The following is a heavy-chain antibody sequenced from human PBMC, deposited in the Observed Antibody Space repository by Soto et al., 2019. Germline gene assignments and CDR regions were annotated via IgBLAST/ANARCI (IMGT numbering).Heavy chain of an antibody. Sequence: QVQLVQSGAEVKKPGSSVKVSCKASGGTFSSYAISWVRQAPGQGLEWMGGIIPIFGTANYAQKFQGRVTITGEKSTSTAYMELSSLRSEDTAVYYCARVLMPRPYYFDYWGKGTLVTVSS. J-gene: IGHJ4*02. V-gene: IGHV1-69*06. CDR2: IIPIFGTA. CDR1: GGTFSSYA. CDR3: ARVLMPRPYYFDY. D-gene: IGHD6-6*01.